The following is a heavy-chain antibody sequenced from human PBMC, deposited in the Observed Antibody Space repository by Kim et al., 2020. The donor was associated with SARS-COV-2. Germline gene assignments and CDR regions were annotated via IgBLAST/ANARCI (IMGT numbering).Heavy chain of an antibody. V-gene: IGHV4-31*02. D-gene: IGHD3-22*01. Sequence: HKSRVTISVNTSKNQFTHKLSSATAADTAVYYCARARITMIVVVHAFDIWGQGTMVTVSS. J-gene: IGHJ3*02. CDR3: ARARITMIVVVHAFDI.